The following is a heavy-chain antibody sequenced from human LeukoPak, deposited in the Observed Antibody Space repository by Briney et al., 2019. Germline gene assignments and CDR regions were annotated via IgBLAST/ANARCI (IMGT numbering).Heavy chain of an antibody. CDR3: ARNKWNYYDSSGYYFFDY. Sequence: ASVKVSCKACGYTFTSYYMHWVRQAPGQGLEWMGMINPSGGSTSYAQKFQGRVTMTRDTSTSTVYMELSSLRSEDTAVYYCARNKWNYYDSSGYYFFDYWGQGTLVTLSS. CDR1: GYTFTSYY. J-gene: IGHJ4*02. D-gene: IGHD3-22*01. CDR2: INPSGGST. V-gene: IGHV1-46*01.